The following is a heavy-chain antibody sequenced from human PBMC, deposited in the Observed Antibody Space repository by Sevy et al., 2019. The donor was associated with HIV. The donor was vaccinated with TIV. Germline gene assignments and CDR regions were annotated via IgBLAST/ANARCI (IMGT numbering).Heavy chain of an antibody. J-gene: IGHJ4*02. CDR1: GFTFSSYR. D-gene: IGHD1-1*01. V-gene: IGHV3-21*01. CDR2: INSTSAYI. Sequence: GGSLRLSCAASGFTFSSYRMTWVRQAPGKGLEWASCINSTSAYINYADSVKGRFTISRDNAKKLLYLKMDSVRDEDKAVYYCARAVLEISTWRSDYWGQGTLVTVSS. CDR3: ARAVLEISTWRSDY.